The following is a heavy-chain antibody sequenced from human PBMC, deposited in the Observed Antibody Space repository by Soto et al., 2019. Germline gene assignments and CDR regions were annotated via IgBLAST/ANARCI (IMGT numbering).Heavy chain of an antibody. Sequence: ASVKVSCKASGYTFTSYGISWVRQAPGQGLEWMGWISAYNGNTNYAQKLQGRVTMTTDTSTSTAYMELRSLRSDDTAVYYCATDSRTITYYDFWSGYFYWGQGTLVTVS. D-gene: IGHD3-3*01. CDR3: ATDSRTITYYDFWSGYFY. CDR1: GYTFTSYG. CDR2: ISAYNGNT. V-gene: IGHV1-18*04. J-gene: IGHJ4*02.